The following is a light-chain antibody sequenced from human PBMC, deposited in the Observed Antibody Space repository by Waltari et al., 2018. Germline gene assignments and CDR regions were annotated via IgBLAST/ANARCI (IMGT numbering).Light chain of an antibody. CDR2: GAS. CDR1: QSVSSSS. Sequence: EIVLTQSPGTLSLSPGERATLSCRASQSVSSSSLAWYQQKPGQAPRLLIYGASNRATGIPDRFSGSGSGTDFTLTISRLEPEDFAVYYCHQYGSSPFTFGPGTKVDIK. CDR3: HQYGSSPFT. J-gene: IGKJ3*01. V-gene: IGKV3-20*01.